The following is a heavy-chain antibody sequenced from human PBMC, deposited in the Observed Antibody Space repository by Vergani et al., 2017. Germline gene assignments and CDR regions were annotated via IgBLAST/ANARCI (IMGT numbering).Heavy chain of an antibody. CDR1: GFTFSSYG. D-gene: IGHD3-22*01. Sequence: QVQLVESGGGVVQPGRSLRLSCAASGFTFSSYGMHWVRQAPGKGLEWVAVIWYDGSNKYYADSVKGRFTISRDNSKNTRYLQMNSLRAEDTAVYYCARDPRNYYDSSGYYWGQGTLVTVSS. J-gene: IGHJ4*02. CDR3: ARDPRNYYDSSGYY. CDR2: IWYDGSNK. V-gene: IGHV3-33*08.